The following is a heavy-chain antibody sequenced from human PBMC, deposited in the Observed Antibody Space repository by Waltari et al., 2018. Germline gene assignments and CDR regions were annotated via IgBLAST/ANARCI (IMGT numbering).Heavy chain of an antibody. J-gene: IGHJ4*02. V-gene: IGHV3-48*03. CDR1: GFTFSSYE. D-gene: IGHD6-13*01. CDR2: ISVSGTTI. CDR3: AKESGSSWSPLDY. Sequence: CAASGFTFSSYEMNWVRQAPGKGLEWVSYISVSGTTIYYADSVKGRFTISRDNAKNSLYLQMNSLRAEDTAVYYCAKESGSSWSPLDYWGQGTLVTVSS.